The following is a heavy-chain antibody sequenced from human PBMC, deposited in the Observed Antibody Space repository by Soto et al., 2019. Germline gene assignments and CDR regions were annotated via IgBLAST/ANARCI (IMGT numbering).Heavy chain of an antibody. Sequence: SVKVSCKASGGTFSSYAISWVRQAPGQGLEWMGGIIPIFGTANYAQKFQGRVTMTTDKSTSTAYMELSGLRSDDTAVYYCASLCQLVGYFYYYMDFWGQGTTVTVSS. D-gene: IGHD6-6*01. J-gene: IGHJ6*03. V-gene: IGHV1-69*05. CDR2: IIPIFGTA. CDR1: GGTFSSYA. CDR3: ASLCQLVGYFYYYMDF.